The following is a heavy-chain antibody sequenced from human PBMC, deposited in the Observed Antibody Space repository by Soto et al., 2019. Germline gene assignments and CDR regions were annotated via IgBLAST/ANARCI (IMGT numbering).Heavy chain of an antibody. J-gene: IGHJ6*02. D-gene: IGHD5-18*01. V-gene: IGHV3-23*01. CDR3: ARAGEIQLWLQAYYYGMDV. Sequence: GGSLRVSCAASGFTFSSYAMTWVRQAPGKGLEWVSAISGSGGNTYYADSVKGRFTISRDNAKNSLYLQMNSLRAEDTAVYYCARAGEIQLWLQAYYYGMDVWGQGTTVTVSS. CDR1: GFTFSSYA. CDR2: ISGSGGNT.